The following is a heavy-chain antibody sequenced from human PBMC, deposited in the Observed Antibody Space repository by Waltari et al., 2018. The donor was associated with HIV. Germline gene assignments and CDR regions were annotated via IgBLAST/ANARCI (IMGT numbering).Heavy chain of an antibody. Sequence: VQLLQSGAAVKKPGASVKVSCQASGNSYTAYYLPGMRQAPGQGLEWMGWINPKSGGTNYVQKFQGRVTMTRDTSISPAYMELSRLRSDDTAVYSCARDRARTTDYYYYGMDVWGQGTTVTVSS. CDR1: GNSYTAYY. CDR3: ARDRARTTDYYYYGMDV. CDR2: INPKSGGT. J-gene: IGHJ6*02. V-gene: IGHV1-2*02. D-gene: IGHD1-7*01.